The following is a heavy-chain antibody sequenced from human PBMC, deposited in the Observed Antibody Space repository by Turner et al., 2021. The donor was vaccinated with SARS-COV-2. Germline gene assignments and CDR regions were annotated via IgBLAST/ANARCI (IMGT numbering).Heavy chain of an antibody. CDR2: IHFGGST. Sequence: QVQLKESGPGLVKPSETLSLTCTVSGGSITGYYWNWIRQPSGKGLEWIGYIHFGGSTDYNPSLKSRVSISVDTSKNQISLKLTSVTPAEAAVYYCARLGPKAASRGFFDLWGQGTLVTVSS. V-gene: IGHV4-59*01. J-gene: IGHJ4*02. CDR3: ARLGPKAASRGFFDL. CDR1: GGSITGYY. D-gene: IGHD5-18*01.